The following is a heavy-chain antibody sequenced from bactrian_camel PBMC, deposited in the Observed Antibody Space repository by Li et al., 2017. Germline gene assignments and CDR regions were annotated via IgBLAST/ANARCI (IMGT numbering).Heavy chain of an antibody. CDR1: SITWRRYC. J-gene: IGHJ4*01. D-gene: IGHD5*01. V-gene: IGHV3S6*01. Sequence: VQLVESGGGLVQPGGSLRLSCAASSITWRRYCMGWFRQAPGKEREGIASISKDDVPTYATSVQGRFRISKDTAKNTLDLQMDSLTPDDTAMYYCASGPRAGLTNAPLAQSRYNLWGRGTQVTVS. CDR2: ISKDDVP. CDR3: ASGPRAGLTNAPLAQSRYNL.